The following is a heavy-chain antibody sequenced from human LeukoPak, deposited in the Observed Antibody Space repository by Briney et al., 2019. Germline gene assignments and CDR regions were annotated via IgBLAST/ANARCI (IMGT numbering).Heavy chain of an antibody. D-gene: IGHD6-13*01. J-gene: IGHJ4*02. CDR1: GYTFTSYY. Sequence: ASVKVSCKASGYTFTSYYMHWVRQAPGQGLEWMGIINPSGGSTSYAQKFQGRVTMTRDTSTSTVYMELSSLRSEDTAVYYCARDGELTHKYSSSWPELQPLVDYWGQGTLVTVSS. V-gene: IGHV1-46*01. CDR2: INPSGGST. CDR3: ARDGELTHKYSSSWPELQPLVDY.